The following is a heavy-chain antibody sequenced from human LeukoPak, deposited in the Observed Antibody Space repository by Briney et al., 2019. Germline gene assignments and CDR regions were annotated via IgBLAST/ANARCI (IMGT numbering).Heavy chain of an antibody. Sequence: SCKASGGTFSSYAMHWVRQAPGKGLEWVAVISYDGSNKYYADSVKGRFTISRDNSKNTLYLQMNSLRAEDTAVYYCARDPDFDWLFYFDYWGQGTLVTVSS. D-gene: IGHD3-9*01. J-gene: IGHJ4*02. CDR2: ISYDGSNK. V-gene: IGHV3-30-3*01. CDR3: ARDPDFDWLFYFDY. CDR1: GGTFSSYA.